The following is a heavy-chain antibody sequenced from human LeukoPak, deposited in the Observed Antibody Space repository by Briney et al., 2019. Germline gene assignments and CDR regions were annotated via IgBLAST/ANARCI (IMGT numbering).Heavy chain of an antibody. CDR2: INHSGIT. CDR1: GGSFSGHY. J-gene: IGHJ3*02. CDR3: AREGWQWLVHAFDI. Sequence: PSETLSLTCAVYGGSFSGHYWNWIRQTPGKGLEWIGEINHSGITNYNPSLKSRVTISVETSKNQFSLKLSSVTAADTAVYYCAREGWQWLVHAFDIWGQGTMVTVSS. V-gene: IGHV4-34*01. D-gene: IGHD6-19*01.